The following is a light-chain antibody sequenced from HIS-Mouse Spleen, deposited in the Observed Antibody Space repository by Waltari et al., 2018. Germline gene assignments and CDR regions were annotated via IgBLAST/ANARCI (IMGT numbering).Light chain of an antibody. CDR3: NSRDSSGNHLVV. Sequence: SALTQPRSVSGSPGQSVTISCTGTSSDVGGYNYVSWYQQKPGQAPVLVIYGKNNRPSGIPDRFSGSSSGNTASLTITGAQAEDEADYYCNSRDSSGNHLVVFGGGTKLTVL. CDR1: SSDVGGYNY. J-gene: IGLJ2*01. V-gene: IGLV3-19*01. CDR2: GKN.